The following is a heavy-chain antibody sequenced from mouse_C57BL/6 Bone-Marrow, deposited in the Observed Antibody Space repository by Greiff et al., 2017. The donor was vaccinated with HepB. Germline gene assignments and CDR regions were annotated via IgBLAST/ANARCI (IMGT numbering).Heavy chain of an antibody. J-gene: IGHJ4*01. CDR1: GYTFTSYW. D-gene: IGHD2-12*01. Sequence: VQLQQPGAELVKPGASVKLSCKASGYTFTSYWMHWVKQRPGQGLEWIGMIHPNSGSTNYNEKFKSKATLTVDKSSSTAYMQLSSLTSEDSAVYYCASNDPLYYYAMDYWGQGTSVTVSS. V-gene: IGHV1-64*01. CDR2: IHPNSGST. CDR3: ASNDPLYYYAMDY.